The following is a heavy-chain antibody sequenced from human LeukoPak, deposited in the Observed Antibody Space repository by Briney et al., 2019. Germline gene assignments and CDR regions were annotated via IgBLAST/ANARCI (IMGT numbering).Heavy chain of an antibody. D-gene: IGHD3-10*01. V-gene: IGHV3-23*01. Sequence: GGSLRLSCAASGFTFSSYVMSWVRQAPGKGLEWVSGVSGSGGSTYYADSVKGRFTISRDNYKNTLYLQMNSLRAEDTAVYYCAKDAVITMVRGRRGNWFDPWGQGTLVTVSS. J-gene: IGHJ5*02. CDR2: VSGSGGST. CDR1: GFTFSSYV. CDR3: AKDAVITMVRGRRGNWFDP.